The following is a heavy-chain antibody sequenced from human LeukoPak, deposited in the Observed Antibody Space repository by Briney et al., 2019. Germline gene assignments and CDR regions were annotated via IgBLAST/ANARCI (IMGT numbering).Heavy chain of an antibody. J-gene: IGHJ3*02. CDR1: GGSISSGGYY. D-gene: IGHD3-3*01. Sequence: PSETLSLTCTVSGGSISSGGYYWSWIRQHPGKGLEWIGYIYHSGSTYYNPSLKSRVTISVDRSKNQFSLKLSSVTAADTAVYYCARMYDFWSGYAFDIWGQGTMVTVSS. V-gene: IGHV4-30-2*01. CDR3: ARMYDFWSGYAFDI. CDR2: IYHSGST.